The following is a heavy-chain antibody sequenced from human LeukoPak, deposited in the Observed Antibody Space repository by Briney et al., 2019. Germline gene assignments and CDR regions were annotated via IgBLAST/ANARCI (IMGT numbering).Heavy chain of an antibody. CDR3: ARADYGDYGFFDI. D-gene: IGHD4-17*01. Sequence: XXSCKAXGGTFSSYAISWVRQAPGQGLEWMGGIIPIFGTANYAQKFQGRVTITTDETTSTAYMELSSLRSEDTAVYYCARADYGDYGFFDIWGQGTMVTVSS. J-gene: IGHJ3*02. V-gene: IGHV1-69*05. CDR2: IIPIFGTA. CDR1: GGTFSSYA.